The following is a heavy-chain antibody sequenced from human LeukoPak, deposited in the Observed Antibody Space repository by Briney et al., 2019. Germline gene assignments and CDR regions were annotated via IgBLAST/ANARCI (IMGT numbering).Heavy chain of an antibody. D-gene: IGHD6-6*01. CDR1: GFTFDDYG. CDR2: INWNGGGT. CDR3: ARGGVSSSSIPYFDY. V-gene: IGHV3-20*01. Sequence: GGSLGLSCAASGFTFDDYGMSWVRQAPGKGLEWVSGINWNGGGTGYGDSVKGRFTISRDNAKNSLYLQMNSLRAEDTALYHCARGGVSSSSIPYFDYWGQGTLVTVSS. J-gene: IGHJ4*02.